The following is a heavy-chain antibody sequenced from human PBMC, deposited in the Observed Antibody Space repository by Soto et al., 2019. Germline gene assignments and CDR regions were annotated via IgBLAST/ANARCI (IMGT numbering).Heavy chain of an antibody. J-gene: IGHJ6*02. Sequence: EVEWLESGGALAQPGGSLRLSCAASGSTFSAFCMNWVRQAPGKGLEWVSAISRSGDITYYADSVKGRFTISRDNSKNTLYLEMSSLTGDDTAVYYCAKGGFWVHYGMDVWGQGTTVIVSS. CDR1: GSTFSAFC. CDR2: ISRSGDIT. CDR3: AKGGFWVHYGMDV. D-gene: IGHD2-15*01. V-gene: IGHV3-23*01.